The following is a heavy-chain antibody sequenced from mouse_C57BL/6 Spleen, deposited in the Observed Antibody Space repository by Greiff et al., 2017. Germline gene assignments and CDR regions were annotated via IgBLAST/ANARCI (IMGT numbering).Heavy chain of an antibody. CDR3: ARNDGSSYEDFDY. CDR1: GFSLTSYG. J-gene: IGHJ2*01. V-gene: IGHV2-2*02. Sequence: VQLKESGPGLVQPSQSLSITCTVSGFSLTSYGVHWVRQSPGKGLEWLGVIWSGGSTDNNAAFISRLSISKDNSKSQVFFKMNSLQANDTAIYYCARNDGSSYEDFDYWGQGTTLTVSS. D-gene: IGHD1-1*01. CDR2: IWSGGST.